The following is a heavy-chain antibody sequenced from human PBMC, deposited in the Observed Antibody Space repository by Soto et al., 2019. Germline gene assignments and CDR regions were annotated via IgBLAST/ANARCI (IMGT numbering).Heavy chain of an antibody. D-gene: IGHD3-22*01. CDR1: GFTFSSYS. CDR3: ARGADYDSSGIRLNWFDP. V-gene: IGHV3-48*02. CDR2: ISSSSSTI. J-gene: IGHJ5*02. Sequence: EVQLVESGGGLVQPGGSLRLSCAASGFTFSSYSMNWVRQAPGKGLEWVSYISSSSSTIYYADSVKGRFTISRDNAKNSLYVQMNSLRDEDTAVYYCARGADYDSSGIRLNWFDPWGQGTLVTVSS.